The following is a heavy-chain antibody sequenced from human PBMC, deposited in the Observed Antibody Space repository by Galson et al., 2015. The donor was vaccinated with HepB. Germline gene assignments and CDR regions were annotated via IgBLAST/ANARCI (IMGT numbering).Heavy chain of an antibody. D-gene: IGHD2-2*02. CDR3: AKPFIVVVPAAISY. CDR1: GFTFSSYT. CDR2: ISSSSSYI. J-gene: IGHJ4*02. Sequence: SLRLSCAASGFTFSSYTMNWVRQAPGKGLEWVSSISSSSSYIYYADSVKGRFTISRDNAKNSLYLRMNSLRAEDTAVYYCAKPFIVVVPAAISYWGQGTLVTVSS. V-gene: IGHV3-21*04.